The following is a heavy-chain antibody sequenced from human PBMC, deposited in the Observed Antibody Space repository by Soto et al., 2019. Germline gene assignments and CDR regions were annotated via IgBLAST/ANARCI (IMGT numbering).Heavy chain of an antibody. CDR3: ARGPLNYYDSSGYYLDY. CDR1: GFTFSDYY. V-gene: IGHV3-11*06. CDR2: ISSSSSYT. J-gene: IGHJ4*02. Sequence: PGGSLRVSCAASGFTFSDYYMSWIRQAPGKGLEWVSYISSSSSYTNYADSVKGRFTISRDNAKNSLYLQMNSLRAEDTAVYYCARGPLNYYDSSGYYLDYWGQGTLVTVSS. D-gene: IGHD3-22*01.